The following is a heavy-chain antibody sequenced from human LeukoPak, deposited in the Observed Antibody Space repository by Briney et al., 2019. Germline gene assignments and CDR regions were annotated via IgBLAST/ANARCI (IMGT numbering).Heavy chain of an antibody. V-gene: IGHV1-18*01. CDR2: ISAYNGNT. J-gene: IGHJ5*02. CDR1: GYTFTSYG. D-gene: IGHD3-22*01. CDR3: ASTHGVVWWFDP. Sequence: VSVKVSCKASGYTFTSYGISWVRQAPGQGLEWMGWISAYNGNTNYAQKLQGRVTMTTDTSTSTAYMELRSLRSDDTAVYYCASTHGVVWWFDPWGQGTLVTVSS.